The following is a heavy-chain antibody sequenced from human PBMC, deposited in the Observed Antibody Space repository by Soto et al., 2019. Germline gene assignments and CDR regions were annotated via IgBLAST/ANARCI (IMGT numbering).Heavy chain of an antibody. J-gene: IGHJ4*02. Sequence: QVQLQESCPGLVKPAQTLSLTCTVSGVAISSPNFYWSWIRQHPGKCLEWIGHIYYNGTTYYNPTLKSRVSISVDTSKNQFSLKLSSLTAADTAVYYCAREPRLLRWFGGLHDWGRGTLVTVSS. V-gene: IGHV4-31*03. CDR3: AREPRLLRWFGGLHD. CDR1: GVAISSPNFY. CDR2: IYYNGTT. D-gene: IGHD3-10*01.